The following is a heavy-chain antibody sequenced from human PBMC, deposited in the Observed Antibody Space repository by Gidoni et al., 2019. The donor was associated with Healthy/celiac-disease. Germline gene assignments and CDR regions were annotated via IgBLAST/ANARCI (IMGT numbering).Heavy chain of an antibody. CDR3: ARDSPDHYYDSSGYYPKYYYGMDV. CDR1: GFTLSSYW. D-gene: IGHD3-22*01. CDR2: IKQDGSEK. Sequence: EVQLVESGGGLVQPGGSLRLSCAASGFTLSSYWMSWVRQAPGKGLEWVANIKQDGSEKYYVDSVKGRFTISRDNAKNSLYLQMNSLRAEDTAVYYCARDSPDHYYDSSGYYPKYYYGMDVWGQGTTVTVSS. J-gene: IGHJ6*02. V-gene: IGHV3-7*01.